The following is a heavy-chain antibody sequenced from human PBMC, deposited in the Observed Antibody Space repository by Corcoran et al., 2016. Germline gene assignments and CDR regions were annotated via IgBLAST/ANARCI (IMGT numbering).Heavy chain of an antibody. J-gene: IGHJ5*02. D-gene: IGHD6-19*01. V-gene: IGHV4-39*07. CDR1: GGSISSSSYY. CDR3: ARDPRYSSGNNWFDP. Sequence: QLQLQESGPGLVKPSETLSLTCTVSGGSISSSSYYWGWIRQPPGKGLEWIGSIYYSGSTYYNPSRKSRVTISVDTSKNQFSLKLSSVTAADTAVYYCARDPRYSSGNNWFDPWGQGTLVTVSS. CDR2: IYYSGST.